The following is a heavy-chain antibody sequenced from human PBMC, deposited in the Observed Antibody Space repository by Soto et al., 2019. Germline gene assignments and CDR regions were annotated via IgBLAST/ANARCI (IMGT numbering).Heavy chain of an antibody. J-gene: IGHJ5*02. Sequence: ASVKVSCKASGYTFTSYGISWVRQAPGQGLEWMGWISAYNGNKKYAQKLQGRVSMTTDTSTSTAYMELRSLRSDDTAVYYCARDLGQQLLDPWGQGTPVTVSS. V-gene: IGHV1-18*01. CDR3: ARDLGQQLLDP. D-gene: IGHD6-13*01. CDR1: GYTFTSYG. CDR2: ISAYNGNK.